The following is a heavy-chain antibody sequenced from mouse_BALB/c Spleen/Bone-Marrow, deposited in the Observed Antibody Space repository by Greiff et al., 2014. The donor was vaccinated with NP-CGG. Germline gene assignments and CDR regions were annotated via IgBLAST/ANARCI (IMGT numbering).Heavy chain of an antibody. J-gene: IGHJ2*01. V-gene: IGHV1-80*01. CDR1: GYAFSRYW. CDR3: ARQVVHDY. CDR2: IYPGDGDT. D-gene: IGHD6-2*01. Sequence: VQGVESGAELVRPGSSVKISCKASGYAFSRYWMSWVKQRPGQGLEWIGQIYPGDGDTNYNGKFKDKATLTADKSSSTAYMHLSSLTSEDSAVYFCARQVVHDYWGQGTTLTVSS.